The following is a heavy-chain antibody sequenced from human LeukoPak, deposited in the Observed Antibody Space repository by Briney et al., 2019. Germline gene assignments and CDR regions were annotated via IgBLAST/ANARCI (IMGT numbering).Heavy chain of an antibody. CDR3: ARYSGIAAAGTD. J-gene: IGHJ4*02. V-gene: IGHV3-21*01. CDR1: GFTFSSYS. Sequence: GGSLRLSCAAYGFTFSSYSMNWVRQAPGKGLEWVSSISSSSSYIYYADSVKGRFTISRDNAKNSLYLQMNSLRAEDTAVYYCARYSGIAAAGTDWGQGTLVTVSS. D-gene: IGHD6-13*01. CDR2: ISSSSSYI.